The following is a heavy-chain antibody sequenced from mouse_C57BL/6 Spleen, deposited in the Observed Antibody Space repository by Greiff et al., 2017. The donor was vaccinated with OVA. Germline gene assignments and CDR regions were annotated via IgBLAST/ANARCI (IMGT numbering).Heavy chain of an antibody. CDR2: IRNKANGYTT. V-gene: IGHV7-3*01. CDR3: ASLYGSSLWYFDV. Sequence: EVTLVESGGGLVQPGGSLSLSCAASGFTFTDYYMSWVRQPPGQALEWLGFIRNKANGYTTEYSASVKGRFTISRDIPQSILYLQMNALRAEDSATYYGASLYGSSLWYFDVWGTGTTVTVSS. D-gene: IGHD1-1*01. J-gene: IGHJ1*03. CDR1: GFTFTDYY.